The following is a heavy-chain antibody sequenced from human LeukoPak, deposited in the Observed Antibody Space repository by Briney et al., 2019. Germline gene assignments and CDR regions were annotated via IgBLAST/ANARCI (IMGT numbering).Heavy chain of an antibody. J-gene: IGHJ4*02. D-gene: IGHD3-9*01. CDR3: AKGPNYDILTGLDY. V-gene: IGHV3-30-3*01. CDR1: GFTFSSYA. CDR2: ISYDGSNK. Sequence: GGSLRLSCAASGFTFSSYAMHWVRQAPGKGLEWVAVISYDGSNKYYADSVKGRFTISRDNSKNTLYLQMNSLRAEDTAVYYCAKGPNYDILTGLDYWGQGTLVTVSS.